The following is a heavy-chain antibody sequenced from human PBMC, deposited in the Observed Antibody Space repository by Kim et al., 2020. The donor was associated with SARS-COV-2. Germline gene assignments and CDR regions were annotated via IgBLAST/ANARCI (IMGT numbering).Heavy chain of an antibody. Sequence: YHPSLKSRVTISVGTSKNQFSLRLSSVTAADTAVYYCARASSWRYNWFDPWGQGTLVTVSS. J-gene: IGHJ5*02. D-gene: IGHD6-13*01. V-gene: IGHV4-31*02. CDR3: ARASSWRYNWFDP.